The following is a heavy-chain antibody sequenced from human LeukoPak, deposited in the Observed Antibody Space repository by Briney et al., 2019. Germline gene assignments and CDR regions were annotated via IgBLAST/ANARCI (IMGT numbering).Heavy chain of an antibody. CDR1: GYTFTSNY. D-gene: IGHD6-6*01. CDR3: ARSGGIAARPARFDP. CDR2: INPNSGGT. J-gene: IGHJ5*02. Sequence: ASVKVSCKASGYTFTSNYMHWVRQAPGQGLEWMGRINPNSGGTNYAQKFQGRVTMTRDTSISTAYMELSRLRSEDTAVYYCARSGGIAARPARFDPWGQGTLVTVSS. V-gene: IGHV1-2*06.